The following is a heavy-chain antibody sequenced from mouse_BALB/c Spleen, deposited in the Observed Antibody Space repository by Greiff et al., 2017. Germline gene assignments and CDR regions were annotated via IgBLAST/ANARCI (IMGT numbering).Heavy chain of an antibody. CDR3: AKDHSYGSSYPYAMDY. D-gene: IGHD1-1*01. V-gene: IGHV5-6-3*01. CDR2: INSNGGST. J-gene: IGHJ4*01. CDR1: GFTFSSYG. Sequence: EVLLVESGGGLVQPGGSLKLSCAASGFTFSSYGMSWVRQTPDKRLELVATINSNGGSTYYPDSVKGRFTISRDNAKNTLYLQMSSLKSEDTAMYYCAKDHSYGSSYPYAMDYWGQGTSVTVSS.